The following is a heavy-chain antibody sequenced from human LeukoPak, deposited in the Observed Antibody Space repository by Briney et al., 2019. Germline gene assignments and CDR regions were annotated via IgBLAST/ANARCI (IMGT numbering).Heavy chain of an antibody. D-gene: IGHD3-22*01. J-gene: IGHJ4*02. CDR2: INHSGST. CDR3: ARLHPDSSGYSSYFDY. CDR1: GGSFSGYY. Sequence: SETLSLTCAVYGGSFSGYYWSWIRQPPGKGLEWIGEINHSGSTNYNPSLKSRVTISVDTSKNQFSLKLSSVTAADTAVYYCARLHPDSSGYSSYFDYWGQGTLVTVSS. V-gene: IGHV4-34*01.